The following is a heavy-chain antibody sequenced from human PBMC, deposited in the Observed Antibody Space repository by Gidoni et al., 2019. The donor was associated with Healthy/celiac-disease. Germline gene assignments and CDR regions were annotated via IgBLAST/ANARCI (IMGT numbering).Heavy chain of an antibody. J-gene: IGHJ4*02. D-gene: IGHD3-3*01. Sequence: GLEWIGEINHSGSTNYNPSLKSRVTISVDTSKNQFSLKLSSVTAADTAVYYCASITIFGVVIRDYWGQGTLVTVSS. CDR2: INHSGST. V-gene: IGHV4-34*01. CDR3: ASITIFGVVIRDY.